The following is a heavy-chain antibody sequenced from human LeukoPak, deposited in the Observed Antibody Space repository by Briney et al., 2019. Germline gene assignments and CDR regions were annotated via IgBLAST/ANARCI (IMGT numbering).Heavy chain of an antibody. CDR2: IYSGGST. CDR3: AREQGSNWFFDS. CDR1: GFTVSSNS. Sequence: GGSLRLSCAASGFTVSSNSMNWVRQAPGKGLEWVSVIYSGGSTYYADSVKGRFTISRDNTDNSLYLQMNSLRAEDTAVYYCAREQGSNWFFDSWGQGTLVTVSS. V-gene: IGHV3-53*01. D-gene: IGHD6-13*01. J-gene: IGHJ4*02.